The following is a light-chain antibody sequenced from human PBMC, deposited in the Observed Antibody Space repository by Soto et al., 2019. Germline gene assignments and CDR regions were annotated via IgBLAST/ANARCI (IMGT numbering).Light chain of an antibody. V-gene: IGKV3-20*01. CDR1: QSVSSNF. Sequence: EIVLIQSPATLSLSPGERATLSFRASQSVSSNFLDWYQQKPGQAPRLLIYGASSRATGIPDRFSGSGSGTDFTLTISRLEPEDFAVYYCQQYETSPRTFGQGTKVDIK. CDR3: QQYETSPRT. J-gene: IGKJ1*01. CDR2: GAS.